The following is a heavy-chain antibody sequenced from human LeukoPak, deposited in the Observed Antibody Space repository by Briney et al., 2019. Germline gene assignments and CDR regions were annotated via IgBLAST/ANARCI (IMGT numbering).Heavy chain of an antibody. CDR3: ARVLPAHDSSGYYNDYHFDY. V-gene: IGHV1-18*04. D-gene: IGHD3-22*01. Sequence: ASVKVSCKASGYTFTGYYMHWVRQAPGQGLEWMGWISAYNGNTNYAQKLQGRVTMTTDTSTSTAYMELRSLRSDDTAVYYCARVLPAHDSSGYYNDYHFDYWGQGTLVTVSS. CDR1: GYTFTGYY. CDR2: ISAYNGNT. J-gene: IGHJ4*02.